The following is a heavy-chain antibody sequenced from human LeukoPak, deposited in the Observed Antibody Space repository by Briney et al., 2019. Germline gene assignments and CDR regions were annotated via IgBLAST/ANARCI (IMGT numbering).Heavy chain of an antibody. J-gene: IGHJ6*02. Sequence: GGSLRLSCAASGFTFSSYAMSWVRQAPGKGLEWVSAISGSGGSTYYADSVKGRFTISRDNSKNALYLQMNSLRAEDTAVYYCAKAQSTAMVTYYYYGMDVWGQGTTVTVSS. CDR2: ISGSGGST. D-gene: IGHD5-18*01. V-gene: IGHV3-23*01. CDR1: GFTFSSYA. CDR3: AKAQSTAMVTYYYYGMDV.